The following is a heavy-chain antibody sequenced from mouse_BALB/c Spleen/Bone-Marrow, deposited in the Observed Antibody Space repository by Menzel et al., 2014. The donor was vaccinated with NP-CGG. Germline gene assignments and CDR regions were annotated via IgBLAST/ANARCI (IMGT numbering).Heavy chain of an antibody. CDR3: ARLNYGNPFAY. D-gene: IGHD2-1*01. CDR1: GYTFTSYT. V-gene: IGHV1-4*02. CDR2: INPSSGYT. J-gene: IGHJ3*01. Sequence: VQLQQSAAELARPGASVKMSCKASGYTFTSYTIHWVKQRPGQGLEWIGYINPSSGYTDYNQRFNDKTTLTTDKSSSTAYMQLSSLTSEDSAVYYCARLNYGNPFAYWGQGTLVTVSA.